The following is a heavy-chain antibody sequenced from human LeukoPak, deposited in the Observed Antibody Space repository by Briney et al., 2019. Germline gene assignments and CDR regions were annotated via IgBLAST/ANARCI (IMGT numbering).Heavy chain of an antibody. CDR2: IKQDGSEK. Sequence: PGGSLRLSCAASGFTFSSYWMSWVRQAPGKGLEWVANIKQDGSEKYYVDSVKGRFTISRDNAKNSLYLQMNSLRAEDTAVYYYARHSRSSGWYFKHWGQGTLVTVSS. D-gene: IGHD6-19*01. CDR3: ARHSRSSGWYFKH. V-gene: IGHV3-7*01. J-gene: IGHJ4*02. CDR1: GFTFSSYW.